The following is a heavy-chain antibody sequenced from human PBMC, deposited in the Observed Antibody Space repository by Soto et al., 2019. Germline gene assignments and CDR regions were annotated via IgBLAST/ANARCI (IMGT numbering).Heavy chain of an antibody. Sequence: ESGGGVVPPGRSLRLSCAASGFTFSSYGMHWVRQAPGKGLEWVAVISYDGSNKYYADSVKGRFTISRDNSKNTLYLQMNSLRAEDTAVYYCAKEGVVPYGMDVWGQGTTVTVSS. CDR2: ISYDGSNK. CDR3: AKEGVVPYGMDV. V-gene: IGHV3-30*18. CDR1: GFTFSSYG. J-gene: IGHJ6*02. D-gene: IGHD3-3*01.